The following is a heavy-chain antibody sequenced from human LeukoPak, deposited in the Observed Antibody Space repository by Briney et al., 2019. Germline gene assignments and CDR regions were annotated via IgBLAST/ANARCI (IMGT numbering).Heavy chain of an antibody. D-gene: IGHD6-19*01. Sequence: ASVTVSFKSSGYTFTSYGISWVRQAPGQGLEGMGWIRTYNGNTNYAQKLQGRVTMTTDTSTSTAYMELRSLRSDDTAVYYCARGGVSSGWYGSYFDYWGQGTLVTVSS. CDR3: ARGGVSSGWYGSYFDY. CDR2: IRTYNGNT. CDR1: GYTFTSYG. V-gene: IGHV1-18*01. J-gene: IGHJ4*03.